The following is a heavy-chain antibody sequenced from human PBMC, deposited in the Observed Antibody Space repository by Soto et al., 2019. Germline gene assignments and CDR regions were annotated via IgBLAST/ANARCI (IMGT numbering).Heavy chain of an antibody. V-gene: IGHV3-53*01. CDR1: GFTVSSNY. CDR2: IYSGGST. D-gene: IGHD6-13*01. CDR3: ASGLAAAARGYYYYGMDV. Sequence: GGSLRLSCAASGFTVSSNYMSWVRQAPGKGLEWVSVIYSGGSTYYADSVKGRFTISRDNSKNTLYLQMNSLRAEDTAVYYCASGLAAAARGYYYYGMDVWGQGTTVTVSS. J-gene: IGHJ6*02.